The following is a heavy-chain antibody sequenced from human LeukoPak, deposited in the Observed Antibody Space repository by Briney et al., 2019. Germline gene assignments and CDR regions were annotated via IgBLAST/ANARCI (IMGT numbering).Heavy chain of an antibody. V-gene: IGHV3-74*01. CDR1: GFSFSGYL. CDR3: ARDRVYCGSTSCNAFYFDY. J-gene: IGHJ4*02. D-gene: IGHD2-2*01. Sequence: PGGSLRLSCAASGFSFSGYLLHWVRQAPGKGLVWVSRINSDGSITTYADSVKGRFTISRDNAKNTMYLQMNSLRAEDTAVYYCARDRVYCGSTSCNAFYFDYWGQGTLVTVSS. CDR2: INSDGSIT.